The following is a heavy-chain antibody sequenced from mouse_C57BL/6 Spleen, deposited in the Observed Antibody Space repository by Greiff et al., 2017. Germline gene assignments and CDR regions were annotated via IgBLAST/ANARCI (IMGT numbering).Heavy chain of an antibody. CDR1: GFTFSSYA. D-gene: IGHD1-1*01. CDR3: ARDPYYYGSSYGYFDV. V-gene: IGHV5-4*01. CDR2: ISDGGSYT. Sequence: EVQGVESGGGLVKPGGSLKLSCAASGFTFSSYAMSWVRQTPEKRLEWVATISDGGSYTYYPDNVKGRFTISRDNAKNNLYLQMSHLKSEDTAMYYCARDPYYYGSSYGYFDVWGTGTTVTVSS. J-gene: IGHJ1*03.